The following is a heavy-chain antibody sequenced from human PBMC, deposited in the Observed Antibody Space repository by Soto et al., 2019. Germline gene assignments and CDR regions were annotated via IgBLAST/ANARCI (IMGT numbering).Heavy chain of an antibody. CDR2: IYPGDSDT. D-gene: IGHD6-13*01. Sequence: GESLKISWKGSGYSFSRYLVGWGRPMPREGLEWMGIIYPGDSDTRYSPSFQGQVTISADKPISTAYLQWSSLKASDTAMYYCARTSAAGQNYYGMDVWGQGTTVTVSS. V-gene: IGHV5-51*04. CDR1: GYSFSRYL. J-gene: IGHJ6*02. CDR3: ARTSAAGQNYYGMDV.